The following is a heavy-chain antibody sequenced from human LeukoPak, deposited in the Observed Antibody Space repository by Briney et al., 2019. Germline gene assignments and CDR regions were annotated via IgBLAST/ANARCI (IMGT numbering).Heavy chain of an antibody. J-gene: IGHJ4*02. CDR3: ARAEGQTFDY. CDR1: GGSISSYY. V-gene: IGHV4-59*01. CDR2: IYYSGST. Sequence: SETLSLTCTVSGGSISSYYWSWIRQPPGKGLELIGYIYYSGSTNYDPSLKSRVTISVDSSKNQFSLKLGSVTAADTAVYYCARAEGQTFDYWGQGTLVTVSS.